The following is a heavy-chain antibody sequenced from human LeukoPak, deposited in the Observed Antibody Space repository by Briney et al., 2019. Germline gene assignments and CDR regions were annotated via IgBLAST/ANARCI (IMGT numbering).Heavy chain of an antibody. J-gene: IGHJ4*02. V-gene: IGHV4-59*01. Sequence: PSETLSLTCTVSGDSISSYYWSLIRQPPGKALEWIGNIYYSGSTNYNPSLKSRVTISVDTSKNQFSLKLSSVTAADTAVYYCAREAPYYFDYWGQGTLVTVSS. CDR1: GDSISSYY. CDR2: IYYSGST. CDR3: AREAPYYFDY.